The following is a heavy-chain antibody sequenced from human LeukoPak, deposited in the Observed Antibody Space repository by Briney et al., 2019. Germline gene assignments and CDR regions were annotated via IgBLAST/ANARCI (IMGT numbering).Heavy chain of an antibody. CDR2: ISYDGSNK. CDR3: AKTGSGWYGDY. Sequence: PGRSLRLSCAASGFTFSSYSIHWVRQAPGKGLEWVAVISYDGSNKYYADSVKGRFTISRDNSKNTLYLQMNSLRAEDTAVYYCAKTGSGWYGDYWGQGTLVTVSS. J-gene: IGHJ4*02. V-gene: IGHV3-30*18. CDR1: GFTFSSYS. D-gene: IGHD6-19*01.